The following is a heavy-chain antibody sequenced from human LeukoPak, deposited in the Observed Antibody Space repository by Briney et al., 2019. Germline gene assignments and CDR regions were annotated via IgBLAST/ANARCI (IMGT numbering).Heavy chain of an antibody. D-gene: IGHD5-18*01. J-gene: IGHJ6*02. V-gene: IGHV4-34*01. CDR2: INHSGST. CDR3: ARGQVNTAGYYYYGMDV. CDR1: GGSFSGYY. Sequence: KPSETLSLTSAVYGGSFSGYYWSWIRQPPGKGLEWIGEINHSGSTNYNPSLKSRVTISVDTSKNQFSLKLSSVTAADTAVYYCARGQVNTAGYYYYGMDVWGQGTTVTVSS.